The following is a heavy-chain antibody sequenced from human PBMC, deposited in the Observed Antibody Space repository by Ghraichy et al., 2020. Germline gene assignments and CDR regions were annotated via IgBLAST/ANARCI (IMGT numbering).Heavy chain of an antibody. CDR2: ITIDGSGT. V-gene: IGHV3-74*01. CDR3: ARMGSSSALDL. J-gene: IGHJ3*01. Sequence: GGSLRLSCAASGFTLTNNVMHWVRQGPGKGPVWVSLITIDGSGTVYADSVKGRFTISRDYAKNTLYLQMNSLRAEDTAVYYCARMGSSSALDLWGQGTMVIVSS. D-gene: IGHD1-26*01. CDR1: GFTLTNNV.